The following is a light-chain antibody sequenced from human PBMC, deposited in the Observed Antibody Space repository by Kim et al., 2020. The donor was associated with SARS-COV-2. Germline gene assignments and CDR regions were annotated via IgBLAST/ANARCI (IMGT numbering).Light chain of an antibody. Sequence: QSALTQPRSVSGSPGQSVTISCTGTSSDVGGYNYVSWYQQHPGKVPKLMIHDVSARPSGVPDRFSGSKSGNTASLTISGLQAEDEVDYYCCSYAGMYMVRFGGGTKLTV. J-gene: IGLJ2*01. CDR2: DVS. V-gene: IGLV2-11*01. CDR3: CSYAGMYMVR. CDR1: SSDVGGYNY.